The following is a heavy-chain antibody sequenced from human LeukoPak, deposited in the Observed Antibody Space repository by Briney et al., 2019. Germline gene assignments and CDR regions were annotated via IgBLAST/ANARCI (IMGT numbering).Heavy chain of an antibody. Sequence: GGPLRLSCPASGFTFSDYPWGWVRQAPGRGLEWVPTLSGSGAGTYYSDSVQGRFTISRDKSKRTLFLQMNSLRAEDTAFYYCAKAELGVDTFFDYWGQGTLVTVSS. J-gene: IGHJ4*02. CDR1: GFTFSDYP. CDR2: LSGSGAGT. V-gene: IGHV3-23*01. CDR3: AKAELGVDTFFDY. D-gene: IGHD3-3*01.